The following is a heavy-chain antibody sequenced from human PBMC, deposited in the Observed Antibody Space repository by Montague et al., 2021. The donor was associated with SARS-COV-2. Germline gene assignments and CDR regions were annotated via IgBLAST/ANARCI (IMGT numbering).Heavy chain of an antibody. J-gene: IGHJ6*03. D-gene: IGHD3-22*01. CDR2: INDSGST. CDR3: ARGRIEVSMIVVVLTGSYYYMDV. CDR1: GGSFSGYY. Sequence: SETLSLTCAVYGGSFSGYYWAWIRQSPGKGLEWIAEINDSGSTNYNFNPSHRSRITISIYTSKSQFSLKLNSVTAADTAFYYCARGRIEVSMIVVVLTGSYYYMDVWGKGTLVTVSS. V-gene: IGHV4-34*01.